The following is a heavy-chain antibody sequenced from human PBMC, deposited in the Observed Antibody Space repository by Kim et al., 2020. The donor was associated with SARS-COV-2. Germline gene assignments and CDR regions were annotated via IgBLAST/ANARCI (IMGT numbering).Heavy chain of an antibody. V-gene: IGHV3-33*06. CDR3: AKDYYGSGSYYMLDYYYGMDV. D-gene: IGHD3-10*01. CDR1: GFTFSSYG. Sequence: GGSLRLSCAASGFTFSSYGMHWVRQAPGKGLEWVAVIWYDGSNKYYADSVKGRFTISRDNSKNTLYLQMNSLRAEDTAVYYCAKDYYGSGSYYMLDYYYGMDVWGQGTTVTVSS. J-gene: IGHJ6*02. CDR2: IWYDGSNK.